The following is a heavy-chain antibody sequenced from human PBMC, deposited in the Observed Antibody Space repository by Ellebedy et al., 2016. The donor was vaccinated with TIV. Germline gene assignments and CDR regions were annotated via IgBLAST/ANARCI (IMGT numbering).Heavy chain of an antibody. D-gene: IGHD2-21*01. CDR3: ARGFVWFSYAFDI. J-gene: IGHJ3*02. CDR1: RYTFTGTDYY. V-gene: IGHV1-2*02. CDR2: INPKSGGT. Sequence: ASVKVSXKASRYTFTGTDYYMHWVRQAPGQGLEWMGWINPKSGGTNYARKFQGRVTVTRDTSISTAYMELSRLRSDDTAVFYCARGFVWFSYAFDIWGQGTVVTVS.